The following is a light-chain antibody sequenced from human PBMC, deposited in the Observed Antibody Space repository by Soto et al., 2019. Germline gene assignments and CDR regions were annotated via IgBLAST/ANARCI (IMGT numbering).Light chain of an antibody. V-gene: IGKV1-5*03. CDR1: QSISRW. CDR2: KAS. CDR3: HQYSGLST. Sequence: DIQMTQSPSALSASVGDRVTITCRASQSISRWLAWYQQKPGKAPKLLIYKASSLQGGVPSRFSGSVSGTGFPLTISGLQPDDVATYYCHQYSGLSTFGQGTKPEI. J-gene: IGKJ2*01.